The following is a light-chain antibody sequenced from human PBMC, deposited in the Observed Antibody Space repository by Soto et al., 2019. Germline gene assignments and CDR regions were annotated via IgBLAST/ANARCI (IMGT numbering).Light chain of an antibody. CDR3: QQRSNWYT. CDR1: QSVITS. CDR2: DAS. J-gene: IGKJ2*01. Sequence: EIVLTQSPATLSLSPGERATLSCRASQSVITSLAWYQQKPGQAPRLLIYDASNRATGIPARFSGSGSGTDFTLTVSSLEPEDFAVYYCQQRSNWYTFGQGTKV. V-gene: IGKV3-11*01.